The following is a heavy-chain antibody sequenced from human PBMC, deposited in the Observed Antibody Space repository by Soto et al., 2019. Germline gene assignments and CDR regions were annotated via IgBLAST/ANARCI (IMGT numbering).Heavy chain of an antibody. V-gene: IGHV3-23*01. D-gene: IGHD6-6*01. J-gene: IGHJ4*02. CDR3: AKDNRVAPYSSSNFDY. CDR1: GFTFISYA. CDR2: ISGSGGST. Sequence: PGGSLRLSCAASGFTFISYAMSWVRQAPGKGLEWVSAISGSGGSTYYADSVKGRFTISRDNSKNTLYLQMNSLRAEDTAVYYCAKDNRVAPYSSSNFDYWGQGTLVTVSS.